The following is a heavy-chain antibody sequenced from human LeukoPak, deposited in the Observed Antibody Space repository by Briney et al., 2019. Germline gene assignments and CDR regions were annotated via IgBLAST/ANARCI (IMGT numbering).Heavy chain of an antibody. V-gene: IGHV3-23*01. CDR1: GFTFSSYD. D-gene: IGHD3-9*01. Sequence: GGSLRLSCAASGFTFSSYDRSWVRQAPGKGLEWVSAISGSGGSTYNADSVKGRFTISRDNSKNPLYLQMNSLRAEDKAVYYCAKDRLKYDILTGYVYWGQGTLVTVSS. CDR3: AKDRLKYDILTGYVY. CDR2: ISGSGGST. J-gene: IGHJ4*02.